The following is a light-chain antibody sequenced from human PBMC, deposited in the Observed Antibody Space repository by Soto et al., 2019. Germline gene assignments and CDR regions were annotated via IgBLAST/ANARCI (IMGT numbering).Light chain of an antibody. Sequence: KVMSHSPARLSVSPGERATLSCTASQSVTSNYLAWYQQKPGQAPRLLIYGASARATGVPARFSGSGSGTEFTLTISSLQSEDFAVYYCQQYNDWPLTFGQGTKVDIK. CDR3: QQYNDWPLT. CDR2: GAS. V-gene: IGKV3-15*01. CDR1: QSVTSN. J-gene: IGKJ1*01.